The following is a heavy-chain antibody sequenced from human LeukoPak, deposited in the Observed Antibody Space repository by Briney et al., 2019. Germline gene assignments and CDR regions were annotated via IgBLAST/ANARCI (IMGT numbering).Heavy chain of an antibody. CDR1: GYTFTGYY. CDR2: INPNSGGT. CDR3: ARDRVLLWFGELLQARSMDV. Sequence: ASVKVSCKASGYTFTGYYMHWVRQAPGQGLEWMGRINPNSGGTNYAQKFQGRVAMTRDTSTSTVYMELSSLRSEDTAVYYCARDRVLLWFGELLQARSMDVWGQGTTVTVSS. J-gene: IGHJ6*02. D-gene: IGHD3-10*01. V-gene: IGHV1-2*06.